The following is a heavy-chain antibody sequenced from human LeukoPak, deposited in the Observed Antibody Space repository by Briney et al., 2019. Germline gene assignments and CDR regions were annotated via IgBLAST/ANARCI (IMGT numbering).Heavy chain of an antibody. V-gene: IGHV4-4*07. CDR3: ARESVVVVPANISRYYGMDV. D-gene: IGHD2-2*01. J-gene: IGHJ6*02. Sequence: SEPLSLTCTVSGDSISSYYWMWMRQPAGKGLEWVGRNYTSGSTNYNPSLKSRVTMSVDTSKNQFSLKLSSVTAADTAVYYCARESVVVVPANISRYYGMDVWGQGTTVTVSS. CDR1: GDSISSYY. CDR2: NYTSGST.